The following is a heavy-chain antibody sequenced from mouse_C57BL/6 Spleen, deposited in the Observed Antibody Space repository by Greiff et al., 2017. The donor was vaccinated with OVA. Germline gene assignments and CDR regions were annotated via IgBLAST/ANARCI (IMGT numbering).Heavy chain of an antibody. D-gene: IGHD2-5*01. V-gene: IGHV1-64*01. CDR3: ARSDYSNYDWYFDV. CDR1: GYTFTSYW. J-gene: IGHJ1*03. Sequence: VQLQQPGAELVKPGASVKLSCKASGYTFTSYWMHWVKQRPGQGLEWIGMIHPNSGSTNYNEKFKSKATLTVDKSSSTAYMQLSSLTSEDSAVYYCARSDYSNYDWYFDVWGTGTTVTVSS. CDR2: IHPNSGST.